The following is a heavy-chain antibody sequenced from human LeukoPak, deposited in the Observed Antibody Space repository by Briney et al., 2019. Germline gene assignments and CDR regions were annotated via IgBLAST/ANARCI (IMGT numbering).Heavy chain of an antibody. V-gene: IGHV4-34*01. Sequence: PSETLSLTCAVYGGSFSGYYWSWIRQPPGKGLEWIGEINHSGSTNYNPSLKSRVTISVDTSKNQFSLKLSSVTAADTAVYYCARVDPTGTPFDYWGQGTLVTVSS. CDR1: GGSFSGYY. J-gene: IGHJ4*02. D-gene: IGHD1-1*01. CDR2: INHSGST. CDR3: ARVDPTGTPFDY.